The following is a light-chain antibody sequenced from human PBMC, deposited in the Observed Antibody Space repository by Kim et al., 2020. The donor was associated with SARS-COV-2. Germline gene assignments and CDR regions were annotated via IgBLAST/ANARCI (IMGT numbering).Light chain of an antibody. Sequence: LSPGERATHSCRASQSINNYLAWYQQKPGQTPRLLIYDASNRATGIPARFSGSGSGTDFTLTISSLEPEDFALYYCQHRRNWPLTFGGGTKVEIK. CDR1: QSINNY. CDR2: DAS. V-gene: IGKV3-11*01. CDR3: QHRRNWPLT. J-gene: IGKJ4*02.